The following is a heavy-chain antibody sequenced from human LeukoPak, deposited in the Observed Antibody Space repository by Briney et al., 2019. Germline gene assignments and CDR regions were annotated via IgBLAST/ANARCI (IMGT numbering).Heavy chain of an antibody. CDR1: GYTFTGYY. J-gene: IGHJ6*03. CDR2: INRNSGDT. D-gene: IGHD1-26*01. Sequence: WASVKVSCKASGYTFTGYYMHWVRQGPGQGLEWMGCINRNSGDTKYAQKFQGRVTMTRDTSISTAYMELSRLRYDDTAVYYCARDLYRYSRSYYPKSIHYYYYMDVWGKGTTVTVSS. V-gene: IGHV1-2*02. CDR3: ARDLYRYSRSYYPKSIHYYYYMDV.